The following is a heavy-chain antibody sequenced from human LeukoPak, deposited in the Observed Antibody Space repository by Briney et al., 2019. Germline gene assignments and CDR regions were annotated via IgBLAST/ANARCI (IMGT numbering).Heavy chain of an antibody. J-gene: IGHJ4*02. V-gene: IGHV3-66*01. D-gene: IGHD3-16*01. CDR3: ARSGGPTHFDY. CDR2: IYSGGST. Sequence: PGGSLRLSCAASGFTVSSNYMSWVRQAPGKGLEWVSVIYSGGSTCYADSVKGRFTISRDNSKNTLYLQMNSLRAEDTAVYYCARSGGPTHFDYWGQGTLVTVSS. CDR1: GFTVSSNY.